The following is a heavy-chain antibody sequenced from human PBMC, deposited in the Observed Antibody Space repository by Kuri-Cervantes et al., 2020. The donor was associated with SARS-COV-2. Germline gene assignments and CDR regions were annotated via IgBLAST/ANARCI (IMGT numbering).Heavy chain of an antibody. J-gene: IGHJ4*02. D-gene: IGHD3-22*01. CDR1: GGSFSGYY. CDR3: ARAQWGSGYSNIDY. CDR2: INHSGST. V-gene: IGHV4-34*01. Sequence: SETLSLTCAVYGGSFSGYYWSWIRQPPGKGLEWIGEINHSGSTNYNPSLKSRVTISVDTSKNQFSLKLSSVTAADTAVYYCARAQWGSGYSNIDYWGQGTLVTVSS.